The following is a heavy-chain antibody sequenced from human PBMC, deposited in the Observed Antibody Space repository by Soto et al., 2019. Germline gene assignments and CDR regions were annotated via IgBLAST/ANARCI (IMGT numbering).Heavy chain of an antibody. CDR2: IYYTGSI. D-gene: IGHD3-10*01. J-gene: IGHJ4*02. CDR1: GGSISSTNYY. CDR3: VRHGYQWELPPPFWF. V-gene: IGHV4-39*01. Sequence: SETLSLTCTVSGGSISSTNYYWAWIRQPPGKGLEWTGSIYYTGSIYYNPSLQSRVTISLDTYKNQFSLQLRSVTAADTAVYYCVRHGYQWELPPPFWFWGQGTLVTVSS.